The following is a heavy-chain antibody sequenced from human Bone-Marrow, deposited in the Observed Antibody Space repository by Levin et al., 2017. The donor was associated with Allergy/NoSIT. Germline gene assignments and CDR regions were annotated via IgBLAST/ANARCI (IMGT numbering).Heavy chain of an antibody. D-gene: IGHD2-2*01. V-gene: IGHV6-1*01. CDR2: TYYRSRWSN. Sequence: PSETLSLTCAISGASLSTNGVAWNWIRQSPSRGLEWLGRTYYRSRWSNDYAVSVKSRITINPDTSKNQFSLLLNSVTPEDTAVYYCARGRVSALDYWGQGTLVTVSS. J-gene: IGHJ4*02. CDR1: GASLSTNGVA. CDR3: ARGRVSALDY.